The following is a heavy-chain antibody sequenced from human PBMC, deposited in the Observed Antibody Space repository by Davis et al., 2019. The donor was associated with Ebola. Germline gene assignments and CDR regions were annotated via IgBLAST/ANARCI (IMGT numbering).Heavy chain of an antibody. V-gene: IGHV1-18*04. CDR3: ARDSGVVAAIWFDP. J-gene: IGHJ5*02. CDR2: IKIYNGKT. Sequence: ASVKVSCKASGYTSSNYGISWVRQAPGQGLEWMGWIKIYNGKTNYAQKFQGRVTITRDTSASTAYMELSSLRSEDTAVYYCARDSGVVAAIWFDPWGQGTLVTVSS. D-gene: IGHD2-15*01. CDR1: GYTSSNYG.